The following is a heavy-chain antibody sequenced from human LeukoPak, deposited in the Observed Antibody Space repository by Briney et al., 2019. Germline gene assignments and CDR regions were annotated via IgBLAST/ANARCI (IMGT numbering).Heavy chain of an antibody. CDR3: ARDWGRGYQRSFDY. J-gene: IGHJ4*02. Sequence: SETLSLTCSVSGGSISSYYWSWLRQPPGKGLEWIGYVHYSGSTNYNPSLQSRVTISVDTAKNQFSLRLSSVTAADTALYYCARDWGRGYQRSFDYWGQGTLVTVSS. V-gene: IGHV4-59*01. CDR2: VHYSGST. CDR1: GGSISSYY. D-gene: IGHD3-22*01.